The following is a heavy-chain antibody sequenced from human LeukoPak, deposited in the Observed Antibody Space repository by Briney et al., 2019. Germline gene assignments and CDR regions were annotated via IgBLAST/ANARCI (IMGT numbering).Heavy chain of an antibody. CDR2: IYSGGST. J-gene: IGHJ3*02. CDR1: GFTVSSNY. Sequence: PGGSLRLSCAASGFTVSSNYMSWVRQAPGKGLEWVSVIYSGGSTYHADSVKGRFTISRDNSKNTLYLQMNSLRAEDTAVYYCARGRNYDFWSGYAFDIWGQGTMVTVSS. V-gene: IGHV3-66*01. CDR3: ARGRNYDFWSGYAFDI. D-gene: IGHD3-3*01.